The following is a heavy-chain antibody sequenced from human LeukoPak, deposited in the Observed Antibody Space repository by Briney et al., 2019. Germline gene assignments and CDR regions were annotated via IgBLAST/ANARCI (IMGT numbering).Heavy chain of an antibody. CDR3: VRLSVAGTSGWFDP. Sequence: SETLSLTCTVSGGSISSYYWSWIRQPPGKGLEWIGYIYYSGSTNSNPSLKSRVTISVDTSKNQFSLKLSSVTAADTAVYYWVRLSVAGTSGWFDPWGQGTLVTVSS. CDR2: IYYSGST. CDR1: GGSISSYY. D-gene: IGHD6-19*01. V-gene: IGHV4-59*08. J-gene: IGHJ5*02.